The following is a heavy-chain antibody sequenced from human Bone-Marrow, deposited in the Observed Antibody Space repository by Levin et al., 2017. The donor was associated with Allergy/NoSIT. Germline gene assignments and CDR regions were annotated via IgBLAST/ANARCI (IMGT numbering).Heavy chain of an antibody. D-gene: IGHD1-26*01. V-gene: IGHV3-9*01. CDR2: ISWNSGDI. CDR1: GFSFDHYA. J-gene: IGHJ4*02. CDR3: AKSPYGNVVFLSPTTAGPRHYYFDY. Sequence: PGESLKISCAASGFSFDHYAMHWVRQAPGKGLEWVSGISWNSGDIGYADSVKGRFTISRDNAKNSLYLHMNSLRGEDTAFYYCAKSPYGNVVFLSPTTAGPRHYYFDYWGQGTLVTVSS.